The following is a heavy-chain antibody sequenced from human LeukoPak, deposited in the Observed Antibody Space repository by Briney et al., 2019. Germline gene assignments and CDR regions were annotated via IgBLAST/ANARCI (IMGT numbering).Heavy chain of an antibody. V-gene: IGHV1-2*02. Sequence: ASVKVSCKASGYTFTGYYMHWVRQAPGQGLEWMGWINPNSGGTNYAQKFQGRITMNRDTSISTAYMVLSRLRSDDTAVYYCARVVVVPAAIEPLGYWGQGTLVTVSS. CDR1: GYTFTGYY. CDR2: INPNSGGT. CDR3: ARVVVVPAAIEPLGY. D-gene: IGHD2-2*01. J-gene: IGHJ4*02.